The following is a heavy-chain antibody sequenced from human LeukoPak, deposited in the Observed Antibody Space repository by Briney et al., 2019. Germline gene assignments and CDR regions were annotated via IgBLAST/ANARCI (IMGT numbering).Heavy chain of an antibody. D-gene: IGHD5-18*01. J-gene: IGHJ6*02. Sequence: ASVKVSCKASGYTFTSYYMHWVRQATGQGLEWMGWMNPNSGNTGYAQKFQGRVTMTRNTSISTAYMELSSLRSEDTAVYYCARGEGSGIQLWLPYYYYGMDVWGQGTTVTVSS. CDR3: ARGEGSGIQLWLPYYYYGMDV. CDR1: GYTFTSYY. CDR2: MNPNSGNT. V-gene: IGHV1-8*02.